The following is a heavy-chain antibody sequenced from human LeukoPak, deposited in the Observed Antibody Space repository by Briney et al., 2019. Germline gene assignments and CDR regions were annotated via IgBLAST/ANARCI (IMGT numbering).Heavy chain of an antibody. CDR3: ARDGLYASNAFDI. CDR1: GGSISSSSYY. D-gene: IGHD2-8*01. Sequence: SETLSLTCTVSGGSISSSSYYWGWIRQPPGKGLEWIGYISDSGSTNYNPSLMSRVTISVDTSKNQFSLKLNSVTAADTAVYYCARDGLYASNAFDIWGQGTMVTVSS. J-gene: IGHJ3*02. CDR2: ISDSGST. V-gene: IGHV4-61*01.